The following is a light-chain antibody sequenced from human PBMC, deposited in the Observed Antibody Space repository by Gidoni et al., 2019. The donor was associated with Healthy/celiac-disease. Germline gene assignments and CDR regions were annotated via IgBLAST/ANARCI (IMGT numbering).Light chain of an antibody. J-gene: IGKJ4*01. Sequence: EIVLTQSPATLSLSPGERATLSCRASQSVSSCLAWYQQKPGQAPRLLIYDASNRATGIPARFSGSGSGTDFTLTISSLEPEDFAVYYCQQRSNWPPGAFGGXTKVEIK. CDR1: QSVSSC. V-gene: IGKV3-11*01. CDR3: QQRSNWPPGA. CDR2: DAS.